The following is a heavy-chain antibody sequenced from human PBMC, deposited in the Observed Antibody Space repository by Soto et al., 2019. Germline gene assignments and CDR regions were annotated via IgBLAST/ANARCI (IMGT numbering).Heavy chain of an antibody. D-gene: IGHD6-19*01. CDR2: ISSSSSYI. CDR1: GFTFSSNS. CDR3: AKDLRIAVAGTDYFVS. Sequence: GGSLRLSCAASGFTFSSNSMNWVRQAPGKGLEWVSSISSSSSYIYYADSVKGRFTISRDNAKNSLYLQMNSLRAEDTAVYYCAKDLRIAVAGTDYFVSCGQGPLFSVSS. V-gene: IGHV3-21*01. J-gene: IGHJ4*02.